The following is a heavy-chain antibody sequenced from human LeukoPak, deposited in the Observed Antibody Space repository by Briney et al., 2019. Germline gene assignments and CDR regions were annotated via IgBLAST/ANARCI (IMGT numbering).Heavy chain of an antibody. J-gene: IGHJ4*02. V-gene: IGHV4-34*01. CDR3: ARGKYTSSIKAYGPGSYYRGYFDY. CDR1: GGSFSGYY. CDR2: INHSGST. D-gene: IGHD3-10*01. Sequence: SETLSLTCAVYGGSFSGYYWSWIRQPPGKGLEWIGEINHSGSTNYNPSLKSRVTISVDTSKNQFSLKLSSVTAADTAVYYCARGKYTSSIKAYGPGSYYRGYFDYWGQGTLVTVSS.